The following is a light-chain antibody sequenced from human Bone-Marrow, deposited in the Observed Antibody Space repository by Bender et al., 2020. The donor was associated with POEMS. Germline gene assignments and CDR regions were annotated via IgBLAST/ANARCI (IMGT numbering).Light chain of an antibody. Sequence: QSALTQPASVSGSLGQSITLSCTGTSRDVGYYNLVTWYQQHPGTAPKLIIIISEATQRPSGVSDRFSGTKSGNTASLTISGLRAEDEADYYCFSYAGSSNWLFGGGTKVTVL. V-gene: IGLV2-23*01. J-gene: IGLJ3*02. CDR3: FSYAGSSNWL. CDR1: SRDVGYYNL. CDR2: EAT.